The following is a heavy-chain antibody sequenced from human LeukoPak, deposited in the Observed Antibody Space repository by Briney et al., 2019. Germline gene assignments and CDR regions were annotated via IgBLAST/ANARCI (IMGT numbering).Heavy chain of an antibody. Sequence: PGGSLRLSCAASGFTFSNYAMHWVRQAPGKGLEWVAVISYDGSSNYYADSVKGRFTISRDNSKNTLYLQMNSLRADDTALYYCAKDRGMYNWNYFDYWGQGTLVTVSS. D-gene: IGHD1-20*01. CDR2: ISYDGSSN. V-gene: IGHV3-30-3*01. J-gene: IGHJ4*02. CDR3: AKDRGMYNWNYFDY. CDR1: GFTFSNYA.